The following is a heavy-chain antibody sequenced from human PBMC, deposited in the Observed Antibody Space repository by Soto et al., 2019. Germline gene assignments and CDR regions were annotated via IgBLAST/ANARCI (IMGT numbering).Heavy chain of an antibody. D-gene: IGHD3-10*01. CDR2: IYYSGST. V-gene: IGHV4-30-4*01. CDR3: ARVSGVVRGFYWFDP. Sequence: PSETLSLTCTVSGGSISSGDYYWSWIRQPPGKGLEWIGYIYYSGSTYYNPSLKSRVTISVGTSKNQFSLKLSSVTAADTAVYYCARVSGVVRGFYWFDPWGQGTLVTVSS. CDR1: GGSISSGDYY. J-gene: IGHJ5*02.